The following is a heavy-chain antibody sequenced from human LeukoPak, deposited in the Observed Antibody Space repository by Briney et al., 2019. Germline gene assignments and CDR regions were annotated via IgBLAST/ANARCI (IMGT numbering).Heavy chain of an antibody. V-gene: IGHV1-2*02. CDR2: INPNSGDT. CDR1: GYTFTGYY. CDR3: AREASLSF. J-gene: IGHJ6*04. Sequence: ASVKVSCKASGYTFTGYYMHWVRRAPGQGLEWMGWINPNSGDTNYAQKFQGRVTMTRDTSISTGYMELSRLRSDDTAVYYCAREASLSFWGKGTTVTISS. D-gene: IGHD3-16*02.